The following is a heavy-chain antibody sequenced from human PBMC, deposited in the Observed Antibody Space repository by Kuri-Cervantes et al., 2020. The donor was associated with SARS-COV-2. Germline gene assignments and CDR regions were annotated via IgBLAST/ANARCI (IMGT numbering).Heavy chain of an antibody. J-gene: IGHJ6*03. D-gene: IGHD2-21*01. CDR2: ISSSSSYI. CDR1: GFTFSSYS. CDR3: AREIEDVLVEPDGFGGGQKSFYNYMDV. V-gene: IGHV3-21*01. Sequence: GESLKISCAASGFTFSSYSMNWVRQAPGKGLEWVSSISSSSSYIYYADSVKGRFTISRDNAKNSLYLQMNSLRPEDTAVYHCAREIEDVLVEPDGFGGGQKSFYNYMDVWGKGTTVTVSS.